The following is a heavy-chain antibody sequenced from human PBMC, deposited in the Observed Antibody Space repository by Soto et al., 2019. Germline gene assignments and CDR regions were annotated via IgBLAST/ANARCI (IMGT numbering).Heavy chain of an antibody. D-gene: IGHD5-18*01. CDR2: IIPIFGTI. J-gene: IGHJ6*02. V-gene: IGHV1-69*06. CDR3: ACGGYHYGYRYYYYCHMDV. CDR1: GGTFSSYA. Sequence: QVQLVQSGAEVKKPGSSVKVSCKASGGTFSSYAISWVRQAPGQGLEWMGGIIPIFGTINYAQKFQGRVTVTADKSASTAYMELSRLRSEDTAMYYCACGGYHYGYRYYYYCHMDVWGQGTTVTVSS.